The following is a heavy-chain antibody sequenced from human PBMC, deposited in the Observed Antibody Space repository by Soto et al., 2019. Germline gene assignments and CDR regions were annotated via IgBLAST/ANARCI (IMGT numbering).Heavy chain of an antibody. V-gene: IGHV1-18*04. CDR1: GYTFTNYG. D-gene: IGHD3-3*02. CDR3: ARAISTRRYNWFDP. CDR2: ISPYSLET. J-gene: IGHJ5*02. Sequence: QVQLVQSGGEVKTPGASVKVSCKASGYTFTNYGITWVRQAPGQGLEWLGWISPYSLETDYAQTFQGRVTMTTDTSTTTTYMELRSLTSDDTAVYYCARAISTRRYNWFDPWGQGSLVTVSS.